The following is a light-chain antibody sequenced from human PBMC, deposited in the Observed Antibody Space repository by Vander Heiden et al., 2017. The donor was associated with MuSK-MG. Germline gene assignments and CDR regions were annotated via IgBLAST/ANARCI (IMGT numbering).Light chain of an antibody. CDR3: QQRSNWPLT. J-gene: IGKJ4*01. V-gene: IGKV3-11*01. CDR2: EAS. CDR1: QSVSIY. Sequence: EIVLTQSPATLSLSPGERATLSCRASQSVSIYLAWYQQKPGQAPSLLIYEASNRATGIPGRFSGSGSGTDFTLTISSLEPEDIAFYYCQQRSNWPLTFRGGTKVEIQ.